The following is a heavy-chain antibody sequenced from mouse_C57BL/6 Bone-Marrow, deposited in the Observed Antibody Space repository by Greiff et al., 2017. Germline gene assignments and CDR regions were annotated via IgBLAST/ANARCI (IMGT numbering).Heavy chain of an antibody. D-gene: IGHD2-3*01. J-gene: IGHJ2*01. CDR2: ISSGGSYT. Sequence: EVKLMESGGDLVKPGGSLKLSCAASGFTFSSYGMSWVRQTPDKRLEWVATISSGGSYTYYPDSVKGRFTISRDNAKNTLYLQISSLKSEDTAMYYCASLYDGSTGYFDYWGQGTALTVSS. CDR1: GFTFSSYG. V-gene: IGHV5-6*01. CDR3: ASLYDGSTGYFDY.